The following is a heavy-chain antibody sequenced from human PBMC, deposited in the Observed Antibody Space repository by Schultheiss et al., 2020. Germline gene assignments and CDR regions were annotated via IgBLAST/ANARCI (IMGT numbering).Heavy chain of an antibody. V-gene: IGHV3-33*01. CDR1: GFTFSSYG. J-gene: IGHJ4*02. CDR3: ARASPMIVVVIANGVMDY. D-gene: IGHD3-22*01. Sequence: GESLKISCAASGFTFSSYGMHWVRQAPGKGLEWVAVVWFDGSNKYYADSVKGRFTISRDNSKNTLYLQMNSLRAEDTAVYYCARASPMIVVVIANGVMDYWGQGTLVTVSS. CDR2: VWFDGSNK.